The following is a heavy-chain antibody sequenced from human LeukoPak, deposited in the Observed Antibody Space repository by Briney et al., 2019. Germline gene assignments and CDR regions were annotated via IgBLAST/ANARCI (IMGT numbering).Heavy chain of an antibody. J-gene: IGHJ4*02. CDR1: GYTLTYYY. CDR2: INPNSGGA. CDR3: ARSDSGTFYNDY. D-gene: IGHD3-10*01. V-gene: IGHV1-2*02. Sequence: ASVKVSCKASGYTLTYYYLRWVRQAPGQGLEWMGWINPNSGGAYFAQKFQGRVTMTRDTSINTAYMDLSRLRSDDTAVYCCARSDSGTFYNDYWGQGTLVTVSS.